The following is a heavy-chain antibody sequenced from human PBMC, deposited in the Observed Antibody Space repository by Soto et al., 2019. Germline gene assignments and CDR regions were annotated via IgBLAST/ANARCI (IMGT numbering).Heavy chain of an antibody. CDR3: ARTDLNHWYSGSYSVWFDP. J-gene: IGHJ5*02. D-gene: IGHD1-26*01. V-gene: IGHV2-26*01. Sequence: QVTLKESGPVLVKPTETLTLTCTVSGFSLSNARMGVSWIRQPPGKALEWLAHIFSNDEKSYSTSLKSRLTISKDTSKSQVVLTMTNMDPVDTATYYCARTDLNHWYSGSYSVWFDPWGQGTLVTVSS. CDR1: GFSLSNARMG. CDR2: IFSNDEK.